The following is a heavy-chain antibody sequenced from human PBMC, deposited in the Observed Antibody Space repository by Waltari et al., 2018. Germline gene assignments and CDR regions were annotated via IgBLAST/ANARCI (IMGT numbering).Heavy chain of an antibody. CDR1: GFTVTSTY. J-gene: IGHJ3*01. CDR3: ARGGQIVRPRPLDL. Sequence: EGQLVESGGGLVKPGGSLSLSCAASGFTVTSTYMNWVRQAPGKGLEWVSTIYSSATTFYADSVKGRFTISRDNSKNILFLQMDDLRVNDTAVYFCARGGQIVRPRPLDLWGPGTLVTVSS. CDR2: IYSSATT. V-gene: IGHV3-66*01. D-gene: IGHD6-6*01.